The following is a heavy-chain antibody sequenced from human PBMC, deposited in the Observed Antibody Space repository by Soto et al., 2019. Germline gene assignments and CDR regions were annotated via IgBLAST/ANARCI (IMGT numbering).Heavy chain of an antibody. CDR2: IYYSGST. CDR3: GVSSCEPYYYLYYLGG. J-gene: IGHJ6*03. V-gene: IGHV4-39*02. Sequence: QLQLQESGPGLVKPSETLSLTCTVSGGSISSSSYYWGWIRQPPGKGLEWIGSIYYSGSTDYNPSLKSRVTKSVDTSKNHSSPKLSSVAAADTAVDYWGVSSCEPYYYLYYLGGWGKGTTVTVSS. D-gene: IGHD6-13*01. CDR1: GGSISSSSYY.